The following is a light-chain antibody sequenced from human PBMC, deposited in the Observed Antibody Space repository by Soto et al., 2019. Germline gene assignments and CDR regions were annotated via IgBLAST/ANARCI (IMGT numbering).Light chain of an antibody. CDR2: LNSDGSH. CDR3: QTWGTGIRV. CDR1: SGHSSYA. J-gene: IGLJ3*02. Sequence: QLVLTQSPSASASLGASVKLTCTLSSGHSSYAIAWHQQQPEQGPRYLMKLNSDGSHSKGDGLPDRFSGSSSGAERYLTIASLQSEDEADYYCQTWGTGIRVFCGGTKLTVL. V-gene: IGLV4-69*01.